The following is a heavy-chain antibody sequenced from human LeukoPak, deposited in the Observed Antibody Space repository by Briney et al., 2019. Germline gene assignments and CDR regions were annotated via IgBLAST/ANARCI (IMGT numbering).Heavy chain of an antibody. CDR2: ITASSTTI. V-gene: IGHV3-48*03. J-gene: IGHJ5*02. D-gene: IGHD5-12*01. Sequence: GGSLRLSCAASGFSFSNYEMNWVRQAPGKGLGWISYITASSTTIYYADSVKGRFTISRDNAKNSLYLQMNGLRGEDTAVYYCAKGPGARGHFNWFDPWGQGTLITVSS. CDR3: AKGPGARGHFNWFDP. CDR1: GFSFSNYE.